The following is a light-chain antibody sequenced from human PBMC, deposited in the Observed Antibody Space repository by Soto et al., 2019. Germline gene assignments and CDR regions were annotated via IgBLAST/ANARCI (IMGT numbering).Light chain of an antibody. CDR1: QSVSSGY. CDR3: QQRSNWIT. Sequence: VLTQYPGTLSLSPGERATLSCRASQSVSSGYLAWYQQKPGQAPRLLIYDASNRATGIPARFSGSGSGTDFTLTISSLEPEDFAVYYCQQRSNWITFGQGTRPEIK. V-gene: IGKV3D-20*02. J-gene: IGKJ5*01. CDR2: DAS.